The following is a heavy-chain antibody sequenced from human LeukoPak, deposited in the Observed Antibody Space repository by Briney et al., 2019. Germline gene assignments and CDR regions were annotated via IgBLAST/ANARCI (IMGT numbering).Heavy chain of an antibody. CDR1: GFTFSSYS. Sequence: GGSLRLSCAVSGFTFSSYSMSWVRQAPGKGLEWVSSISSSGTYKYYADSVKGRFTISRDNAKNSLYLQMNSLRAEDTAVYYCAKGKDSVAGATNDYWGPGNLVTVSS. V-gene: IGHV3-21*01. CDR3: AKGKDSVAGATNDY. CDR2: ISSSGTYK. D-gene: IGHD6-19*01. J-gene: IGHJ4*02.